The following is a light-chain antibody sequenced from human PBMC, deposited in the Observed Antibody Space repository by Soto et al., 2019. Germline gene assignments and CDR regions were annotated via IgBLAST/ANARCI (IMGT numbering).Light chain of an antibody. V-gene: IGKV1-39*01. J-gene: IGKJ4*01. CDR3: QQSSSTPQT. Sequence: DIQMTQSPSSLSASVGDRVTITCRASQSISSYLHRYQQKPGKAPKLLINVASTLQSGVPSRFSGSGSGTDFTLAITSLQHEDFATYYCQQSSSTPQTFGGGTRVEIK. CDR1: QSISSY. CDR2: VAS.